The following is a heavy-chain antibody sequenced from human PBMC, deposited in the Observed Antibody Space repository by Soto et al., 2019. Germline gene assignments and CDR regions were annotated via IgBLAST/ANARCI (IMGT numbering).Heavy chain of an antibody. CDR1: GGSVSSGSYY. V-gene: IGHV4-61*01. Sequence: PSETLSLTCTVSGGSVSSGSYYWSWIRQPPGKGLEWIGYIYYSGSTNYNPSLKSRVTISVDTSKNQFSLKLSSVTAADTAVYYCARDRSGYYDSSGYYYSLDYWGQGTLVTVS. CDR3: ARDRSGYYDSSGYYYSLDY. J-gene: IGHJ4*02. D-gene: IGHD3-22*01. CDR2: IYYSGST.